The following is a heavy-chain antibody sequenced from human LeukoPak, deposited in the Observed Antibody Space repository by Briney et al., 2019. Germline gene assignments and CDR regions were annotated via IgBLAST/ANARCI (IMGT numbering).Heavy chain of an antibody. CDR3: ARDRKRAYLDY. CDR1: GGSISSGGYY. Sequence: PSETLSLTCTVSGGSISSGGYYWSWIRQPPGKGLEWIGYIYHSGSTYYNPSLKSRVTISVDRSKNQFSLKLSSVTAADTAVYYCARDRKRAYLDYWGQGTLVTVSS. V-gene: IGHV4-30-2*01. D-gene: IGHD1-14*01. J-gene: IGHJ4*02. CDR2: IYHSGST.